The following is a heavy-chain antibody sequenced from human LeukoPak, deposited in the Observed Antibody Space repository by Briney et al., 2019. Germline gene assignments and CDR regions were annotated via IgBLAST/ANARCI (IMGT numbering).Heavy chain of an antibody. V-gene: IGHV4-59*01. J-gene: IGHJ5*02. Sequence: SETLSLTCTVSGGSISSYYWSWIRQPPGKGLEWIGYIYYSGSTNYNPSLKSRATISVDTSKNQFSLKLSSVTAADTAVYYCARGVPYDFWSGYYLGWSDPWGQGTLVTVSS. CDR1: GGSISSYY. CDR3: ARGVPYDFWSGYYLGWSDP. CDR2: IYYSGST. D-gene: IGHD3-3*01.